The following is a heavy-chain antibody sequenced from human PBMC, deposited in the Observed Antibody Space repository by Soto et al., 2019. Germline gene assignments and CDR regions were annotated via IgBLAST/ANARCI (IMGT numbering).Heavy chain of an antibody. D-gene: IGHD2-15*01. Sequence: SETLSLTCAVYGGSFSGYYWSWIRQPPGKGLEWIGEINHSGSTNYNPSLKSRVTISVDTSKNQFSLKLSSVTAADTAVYYCARGRWGHCSGGSHYIPNYMDVWGKGTTVTVSS. V-gene: IGHV4-34*01. CDR1: GGSFSGYY. CDR2: INHSGST. J-gene: IGHJ6*03. CDR3: ARGRWGHCSGGSHYIPNYMDV.